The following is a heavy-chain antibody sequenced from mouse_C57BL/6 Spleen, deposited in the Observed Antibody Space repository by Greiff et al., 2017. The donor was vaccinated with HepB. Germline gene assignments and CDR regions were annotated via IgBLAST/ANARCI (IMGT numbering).Heavy chain of an antibody. J-gene: IGHJ1*03. Sequence: VQLQQSGPELVKPGASVKISCKASGYAFSSSWMNWVKQRPGKGLEWIGRIYPGDGDTNYNGKFNGKATLTADKSSSTAYMQLSSLTSEDSAVYFCLITTVPGYFDVWGTGTTVTVSS. CDR2: IYPGDGDT. V-gene: IGHV1-82*01. CDR3: LITTVPGYFDV. CDR1: GYAFSSSW. D-gene: IGHD1-1*01.